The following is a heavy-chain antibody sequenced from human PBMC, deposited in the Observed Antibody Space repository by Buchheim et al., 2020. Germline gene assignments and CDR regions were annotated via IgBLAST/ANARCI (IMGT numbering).Heavy chain of an antibody. CDR1: GFTFSSYG. J-gene: IGHJ4*02. V-gene: IGHV3-30*18. CDR2: ISYDGSNK. CDR3: AKDRDSSGWRGRGYFDY. D-gene: IGHD6-19*01. Sequence: QVQLVESGGGVVQPGRSLRLSCAASGFTFSSYGMHWVRQAPGKGLEWVAVISYDGSNKYYADSAKGRFTISRDNSKNTLYLQMNSLRAEDTAVYYCAKDRDSSGWRGRGYFDYWGQGTL.